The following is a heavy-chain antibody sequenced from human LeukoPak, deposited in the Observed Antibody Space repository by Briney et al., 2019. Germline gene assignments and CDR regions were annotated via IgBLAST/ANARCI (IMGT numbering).Heavy chain of an antibody. CDR1: RYTFTGYY. Sequence: GASVKVSCKASRYTFTGYYMHWARQAPGQGLEWMGRINPNSGGTNYAQKFQGRVTVTRDTSILTAYMELTRLRSDDTAVYYCARGEYSSSYPNDHWYFDLWGRGTLVTVSS. CDR3: ARGEYSSSYPNDHWYFDL. D-gene: IGHD3-22*01. V-gene: IGHV1-2*06. CDR2: INPNSGGT. J-gene: IGHJ2*01.